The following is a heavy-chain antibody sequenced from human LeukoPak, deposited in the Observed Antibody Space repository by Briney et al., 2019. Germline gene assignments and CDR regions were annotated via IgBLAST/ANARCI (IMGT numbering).Heavy chain of an antibody. D-gene: IGHD2-15*01. CDR3: AKDAGLRYCSGGSCYSLDYYYGMDV. CDR2: ISGSGGST. Sequence: GGSLRLSCAASGFTFSSYAMSWVRQAPGKGLEWVSAISGSGGSTYYADSVKGRFTISRDNSTNTLYPQMNSLRAEDTAVYYCAKDAGLRYCSGGSCYSLDYYYGMDVWGQGTTVTVSS. CDR1: GFTFSSYA. J-gene: IGHJ6*02. V-gene: IGHV3-23*01.